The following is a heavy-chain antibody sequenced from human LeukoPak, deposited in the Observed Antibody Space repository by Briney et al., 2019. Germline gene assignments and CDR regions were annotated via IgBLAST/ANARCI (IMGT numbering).Heavy chain of an antibody. J-gene: IGHJ3*02. CDR1: GFIFSNYI. Sequence: PGGSLRLSCASSGFIFSNYIMTWVRQAPGKGLEWVSSISGDTHYIYYADSVKGRFTISRDNTKKSLYLQMNNLRAEDTALYYCARRMAARAFDIWGQGTMVTVSS. CDR3: ARRMAARAFDI. CDR2: ISGDTHYI. V-gene: IGHV3-21*01. D-gene: IGHD5-24*01.